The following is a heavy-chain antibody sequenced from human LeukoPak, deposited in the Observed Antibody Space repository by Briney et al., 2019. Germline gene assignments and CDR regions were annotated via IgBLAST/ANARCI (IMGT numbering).Heavy chain of an antibody. CDR1: GGSISSGDYY. J-gene: IGHJ4*02. Sequence: TSQTLSLTCTVSGGSISSGDYYWSWIRQPPGKGLEWIGYIYYSGSTYYNPSLKSRVTISVDTSKNQFSLKLSSVTAADTAVYYWARGLGAAANDYWGQGTLVTVSS. V-gene: IGHV4-30-4*01. CDR2: IYYSGST. D-gene: IGHD6-13*01. CDR3: ARGLGAAANDY.